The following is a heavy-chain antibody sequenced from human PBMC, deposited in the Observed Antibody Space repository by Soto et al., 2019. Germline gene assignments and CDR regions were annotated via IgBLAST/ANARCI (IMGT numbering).Heavy chain of an antibody. CDR3: AKESGTPGRIVVVVAATRLFDY. Sequence: QPGGSLRLSCAASGFTFSSYATSWVRQAPGKGLEWVSAISGSGGSTYYVDSVKGRFTISRDNSKNTLYLQMNSLRAEDTAVYYCAKESGTPGRIVVVVAATRLFDYWGQGTLVTVSS. D-gene: IGHD2-15*01. J-gene: IGHJ4*02. CDR2: ISGSGGST. CDR1: GFTFSSYA. V-gene: IGHV3-23*01.